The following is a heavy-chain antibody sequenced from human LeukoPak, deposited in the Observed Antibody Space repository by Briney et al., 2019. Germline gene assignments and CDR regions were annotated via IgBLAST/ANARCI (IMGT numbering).Heavy chain of an antibody. CDR3: ARDDGPTEAFDI. CDR2: ISSSSSYI. CDR1: GYTLTELS. V-gene: IGHV3-21*01. Sequence: ASVKVSCKVSGYTLTELSMHWVRQAPGKGLEWVSSISSSSSYIYYADSVKGRFTISRDNAKNSLYLQMNSLRAEDTAVYYCARDDGPTEAFDIWGQGTMVTVSS. J-gene: IGHJ3*02. D-gene: IGHD4-17*01.